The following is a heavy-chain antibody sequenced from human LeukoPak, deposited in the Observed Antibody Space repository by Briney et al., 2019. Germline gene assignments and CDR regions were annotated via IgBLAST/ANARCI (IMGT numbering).Heavy chain of an antibody. CDR2: INSDGSST. Sequence: GGSLRLSCAASGFTFSSYWMHWVRQAPGKGLVWVSRINSDGSSTSYADSVKGRFTISRDNAKNTLYLQMNSLRAEDTAVYYCARVWGRGYSYGSKPLDYWGQGTLVTVSS. CDR3: ARVWGRGYSYGSKPLDY. J-gene: IGHJ4*02. CDR1: GFTFSSYW. V-gene: IGHV3-74*01. D-gene: IGHD5-18*01.